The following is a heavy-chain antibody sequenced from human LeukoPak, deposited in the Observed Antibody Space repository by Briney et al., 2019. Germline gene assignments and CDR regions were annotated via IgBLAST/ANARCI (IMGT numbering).Heavy chain of an antibody. J-gene: IGHJ4*02. Sequence: GGSLRLSCVASGFTFSSSWMHWVRQAPGKGLVWVSHINSDGSNIKYADSVKGRFTISRDNAKNTLSLQMDSLRAEDTAVYYCARGSPLGGNWGQGTLVTVSS. V-gene: IGHV3-74*03. CDR3: ARGSPLGGN. CDR2: INSDGSNI. CDR1: GFTFSSSW.